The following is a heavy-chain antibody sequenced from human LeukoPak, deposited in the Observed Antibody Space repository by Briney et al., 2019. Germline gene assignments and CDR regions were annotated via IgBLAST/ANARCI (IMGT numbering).Heavy chain of an antibody. J-gene: IGHJ4*01. CDR3: AKSSGLLTGYYSYFEY. V-gene: IGHV3-30*18. CDR1: GFTFSDYY. Sequence: PGGSLRLSCAASGFTFSDYYMSWIRRAPGKGLEWVALISYDGSNEYYADSVKGRFTISRDNSKNTLYMQMNSLRAEDTAVYYCAKSSGLLTGYYSYFEYWGHGTLVTVAS. CDR2: ISYDGSNE. D-gene: IGHD3-9*01.